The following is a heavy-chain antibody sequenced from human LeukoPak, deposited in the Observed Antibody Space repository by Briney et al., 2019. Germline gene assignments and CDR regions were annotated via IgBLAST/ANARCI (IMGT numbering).Heavy chain of an antibody. J-gene: IGHJ4*02. Sequence: GGSLRLSCAASGFTFSKYSMTWVRQAPGKGLEWVSAITGSGAFTDYADSVKGRFTISRDNAKNSLYLQMNTLRAEDTAVYYCARDRHKYNYDSGGYPPYWGQGTLVTVSS. CDR2: ITGSGAFT. V-gene: IGHV3-23*01. D-gene: IGHD3-22*01. CDR1: GFTFSKYS. CDR3: ARDRHKYNYDSGGYPPY.